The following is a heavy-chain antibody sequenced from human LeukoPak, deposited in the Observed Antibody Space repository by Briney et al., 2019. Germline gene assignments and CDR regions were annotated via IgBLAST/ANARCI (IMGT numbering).Heavy chain of an antibody. Sequence: GGSLRLSCTASGFTFGDYAMSWFRQAPGKGLEWVGFIRSKAYGGTTVYAASVKGRFTISRDDSKSIAYLQMNSLKTEDTAVYYCTRDPLYYYNSSGYYLYWGQGTLVTVSS. CDR2: IRSKAYGGTT. D-gene: IGHD3-22*01. J-gene: IGHJ4*02. CDR3: TRDPLYYYNSSGYYLY. CDR1: GFTFGDYA. V-gene: IGHV3-49*03.